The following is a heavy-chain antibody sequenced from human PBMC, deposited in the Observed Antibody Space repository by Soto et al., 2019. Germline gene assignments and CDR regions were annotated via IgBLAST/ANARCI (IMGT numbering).Heavy chain of an antibody. CDR2: INSDGSST. D-gene: IGHD6-19*01. V-gene: IGHV3-74*01. CDR1: GVTFSSYW. J-gene: IGHJ4*02. Sequence: GGSLRLSCASSGVTFSSYWMHWVRQAPGKGLVWVSRINSDGSSTSYADSVKGRFTISRDNAKNTLYLQMGSLRAEDMAVYYCARSPSLEIAVAEYYFDYWGQGTLVTVSS. CDR3: ARSPSLEIAVAEYYFDY.